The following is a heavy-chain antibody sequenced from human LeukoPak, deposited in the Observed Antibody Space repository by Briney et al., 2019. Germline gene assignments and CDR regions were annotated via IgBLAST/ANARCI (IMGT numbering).Heavy chain of an antibody. V-gene: IGHV4-39*07. J-gene: IGHJ3*02. Sequence: SETLSLTCTVSGGSISSRSYYWGWVRQPPGKGLEWIGSIYYSGSTYYNPSLKSRVTISVDTSKNQFSLKLSSVTAADTAVYYCARGHTLATDDAFDIWGQGTMVTVSS. CDR1: GGSISSRSYY. D-gene: IGHD6-6*01. CDR3: ARGHTLATDDAFDI. CDR2: IYYSGST.